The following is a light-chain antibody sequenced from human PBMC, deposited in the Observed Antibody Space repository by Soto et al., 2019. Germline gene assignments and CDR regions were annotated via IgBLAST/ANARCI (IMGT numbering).Light chain of an antibody. CDR3: TAWDGSLNARV. CDR2: RTN. V-gene: IGLV1-44*01. J-gene: IGLJ3*02. CDR1: SSDIGSNT. Sequence: QPVLTQPPSASGTPGQRVTISCSGSSSDIGSNTVNWYQQLPGTAPKLLIYRTNRRPSGIPDRFSGSKSGTSASLDISGLQSEDEADYYCTAWDGSLNARVFGGGTKLTVL.